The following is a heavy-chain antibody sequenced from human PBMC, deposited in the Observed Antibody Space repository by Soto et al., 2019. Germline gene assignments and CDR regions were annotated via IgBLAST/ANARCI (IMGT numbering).Heavy chain of an antibody. J-gene: IGHJ5*02. D-gene: IGHD2-15*01. V-gene: IGHV4-39*01. CDR3: ARHFDCSGGSCYSEYFAVGKWFDR. Sequence: QLQLQESGPGLVTPSETLSLACTVSGGSVSSCRYYWGWIRQPPGTGLEWIGSIYYSGSTYSNPSLKSRVTIPVDTSKIQFSLRLSSVAGADTAVYYCARHFDCSGGSCYSEYFAVGKWFDRWGQGTLVTVS. CDR1: GGSVSSCRYY. CDR2: IYYSGST.